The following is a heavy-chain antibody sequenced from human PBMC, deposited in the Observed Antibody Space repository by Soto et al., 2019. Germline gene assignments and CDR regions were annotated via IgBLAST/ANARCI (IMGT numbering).Heavy chain of an antibody. V-gene: IGHV3-74*01. CDR2: ISSDGSTT. Sequence: EVQLVESGGGLVQPGGSLRLSGAASGFTFRNHWMHWVRHAPGKGLVWVSRISSDGSTTTYADSVKGRFTISRDNAKSTLYLQLNSLRAEDTALYYCARGYISGPDYWGQGTLITVSS. J-gene: IGHJ4*02. CDR1: GFTFRNHW. D-gene: IGHD6-19*01. CDR3: ARGYISGPDY.